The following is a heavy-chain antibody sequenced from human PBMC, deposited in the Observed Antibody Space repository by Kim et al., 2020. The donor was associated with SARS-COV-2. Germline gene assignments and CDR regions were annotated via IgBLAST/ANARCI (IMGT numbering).Heavy chain of an antibody. D-gene: IGHD6-19*01. Sequence: GGSLRLSCAASGFTLTSYSMNWVRQAPGKGLEWVSSISSTSTYIYYADSLKGRFTVSRDNAKNSLSLQLNSLRVEDTAVYYCARDPRSAWNLLGNWYFDLWAVAPWSLSPQ. V-gene: IGHV3-21*01. CDR3: ARDPRSAWNLLGNWYFDL. J-gene: IGHJ2*01. CDR2: ISSTSTYI. CDR1: GFTLTSYS.